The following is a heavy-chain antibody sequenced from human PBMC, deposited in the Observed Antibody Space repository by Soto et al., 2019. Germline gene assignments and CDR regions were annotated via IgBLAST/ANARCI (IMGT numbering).Heavy chain of an antibody. J-gene: IGHJ4*02. CDR3: AHASYTYRLDY. CDR1: GFSVTTSGVG. Sequence: QITLEESGPALVKPTQTLTLTCTFSGFSVTTSGVGVAWIRQPPGKALKWLALIYWDDDKRYSPSLESRLAITKDTSKNQVVLTMTNMDPVDTATYYCAHASYTYRLDYWGQGTLVTVSS. D-gene: IGHD2-2*02. V-gene: IGHV2-5*02. CDR2: IYWDDDK.